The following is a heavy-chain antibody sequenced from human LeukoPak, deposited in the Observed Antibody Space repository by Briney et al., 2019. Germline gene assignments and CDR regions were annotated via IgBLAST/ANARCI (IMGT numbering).Heavy chain of an antibody. V-gene: IGHV3-30*18. CDR3: AKERAAMAARGLGY. CDR1: GFTFSSYG. CDR2: ISYDGSHK. J-gene: IGHJ4*02. D-gene: IGHD5-18*01. Sequence: PGGSLRLSCAVSGFTFSSYGMHWVRQAPGKGLEWVAVISYDGSHKHYAESVKGRLTISRDNSKNTLYLQMNSLRAEDTAVYYCAKERAAMAARGLGYWGQGTLVTVPS.